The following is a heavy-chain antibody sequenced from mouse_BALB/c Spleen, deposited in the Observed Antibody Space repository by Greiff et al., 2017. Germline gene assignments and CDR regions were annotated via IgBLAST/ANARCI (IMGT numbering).Heavy chain of an antibody. CDR2: IDPANGNT. J-gene: IGHJ4*01. V-gene: IGHV14-3*02. D-gene: IGHD4-1*01. CDR1: GFNIKDTY. Sequence: EVKVEESGAELVKPGASVKLSCTASGFNIKDTYMHWVKQRPEQGLEWIGRIDPANGNTKYDPKFQGKATITADTSSNTAYLQLSSLTSEDTAVYYCARSGTGYAMDYWGQGTSVTVSS. CDR3: ARSGTGYAMDY.